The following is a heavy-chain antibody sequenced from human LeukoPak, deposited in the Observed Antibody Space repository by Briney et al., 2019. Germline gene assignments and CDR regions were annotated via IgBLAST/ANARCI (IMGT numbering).Heavy chain of an antibody. CDR3: ARTWELPPLVPYFDY. Sequence: PGGSLRLSCAASGFTFSSYGMHWVRQAPGKGLEWVAAIWYDGSNKYYAGSVKGRFTISRDNSKNTLYLQMNSLRAGDTAVYYCARTWELPPLVPYFDYWGQGTLVTVSS. J-gene: IGHJ4*02. CDR2: IWYDGSNK. CDR1: GFTFSSYG. D-gene: IGHD1-26*01. V-gene: IGHV3-33*01.